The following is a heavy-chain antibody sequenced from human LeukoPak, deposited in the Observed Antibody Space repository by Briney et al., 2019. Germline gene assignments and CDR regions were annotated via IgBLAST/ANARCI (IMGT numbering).Heavy chain of an antibody. CDR3: ARVKDFWSGYQSNWFDP. CDR2: IYHSGST. V-gene: IGHV4-38-2*01. Sequence: SETLSLTCAVSGYSISSGYYWGWIRQPLGKGLEWIGSIYHSGSTYYNPSLKSRVTISVDTSKNQFSLKLSSVAAADTAVYYCARVKDFWSGYQSNWFDPWGRGTLVTVSS. D-gene: IGHD3-3*01. CDR1: GYSISSGYY. J-gene: IGHJ5*02.